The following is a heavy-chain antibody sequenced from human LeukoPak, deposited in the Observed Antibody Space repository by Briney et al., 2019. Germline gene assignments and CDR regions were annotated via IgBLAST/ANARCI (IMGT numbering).Heavy chain of an antibody. CDR3: TRHGISACCGGDCYSTPFDY. CDR1: GFTFSGSA. CDR2: IRSKANSYAT. V-gene: IGHV3-73*01. Sequence: GGSLKLSCAASGFTFSGSAMHWVRQASGKGLEWVGRIRSKANSYATAYAASVKGRFTISRDDSKNTAYLQMNSLKTEDTAVYYCTRHGISACCGGDCYSTPFDYWGQGTLVTVSS. D-gene: IGHD2-21*02. J-gene: IGHJ4*02.